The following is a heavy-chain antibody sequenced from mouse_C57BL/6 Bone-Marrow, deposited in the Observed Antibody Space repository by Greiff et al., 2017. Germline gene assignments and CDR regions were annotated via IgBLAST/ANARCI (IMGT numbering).Heavy chain of an antibody. CDR3: ARGGGDY. CDR2: INYDGSST. J-gene: IGHJ2*01. CDR1: GFTFSDYY. Sequence: EVKLVESEGGLVQPGSSMKLSCTASGFTFSDYYMAWVRQVPEKGLEWVANINYDGSSTYYLDSLKSRFIISRDNANNILYLQMSRLKSEDTATYYCARGGGDYWGQGTTLTVSS. V-gene: IGHV5-16*01.